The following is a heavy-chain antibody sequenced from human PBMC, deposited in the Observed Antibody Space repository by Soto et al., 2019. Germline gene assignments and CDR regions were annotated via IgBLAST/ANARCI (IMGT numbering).Heavy chain of an antibody. CDR2: MNPNSGNT. Sequence: ASVKVSCKASGYTFTSYDINWVRQATGQGLEWMGWMNPNSGNTGYAQKFQGRVTMTRNTSISTAYMELSSLRSEDTAVYYCARSPLFDFWSGYYNEEDYYYYGMDVWGQGTTVTVSS. CDR1: GYTFTSYD. V-gene: IGHV1-8*01. J-gene: IGHJ6*02. D-gene: IGHD3-3*01. CDR3: ARSPLFDFWSGYYNEEDYYYYGMDV.